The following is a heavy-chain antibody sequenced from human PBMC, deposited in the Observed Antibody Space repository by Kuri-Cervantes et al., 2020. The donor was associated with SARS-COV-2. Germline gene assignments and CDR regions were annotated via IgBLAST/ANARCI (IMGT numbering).Heavy chain of an antibody. CDR1: GFTFSSYG. CDR3: AKDTKPLAAAGWFDP. J-gene: IGHJ5*02. CDR2: ISYDGSNK. V-gene: IGHV3-30*18. D-gene: IGHD6-13*01. Sequence: GGSLRLSCAASGFTFSSYGMHWVRQAPGKGLEWVAVISYDGSNKYYADSVKGRFTISRDNSKNTLYLQMNSLRAEDTAVYYCAKDTKPLAAAGWFDPWGQGTLVTVSS.